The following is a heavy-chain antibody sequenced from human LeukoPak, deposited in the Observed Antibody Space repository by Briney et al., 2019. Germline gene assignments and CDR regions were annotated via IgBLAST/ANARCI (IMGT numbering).Heavy chain of an antibody. J-gene: IGHJ6*02. V-gene: IGHV1-46*01. D-gene: IGHD5-18*01. CDR2: INPSGGST. CDR3: ASRVYVDTAMVTDHYYYYYGMDV. CDR1: GYTFTSYY. Sequence: GASVKVSCKASGYTFTSYYMHWVRQAPGQGLEWMGIINPSGGSTSYAQKFQGRVTMTRDTSTSTVYMELSSMRSEDTAVYYCASRVYVDTAMVTDHYYYYYGMDVWGQGPTVTVSS.